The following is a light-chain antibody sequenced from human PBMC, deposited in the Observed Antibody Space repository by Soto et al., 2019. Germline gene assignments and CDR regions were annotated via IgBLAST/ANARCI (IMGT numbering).Light chain of an antibody. V-gene: IGKV3-20*01. J-gene: IGKJ3*01. CDR2: AS. CDR1: QSVSDSY. CDR3: QHYGTSAL. Sequence: EIVLTQSPGTLFLSPGERATLSCRASQSVSDSYLAWYQQKPGQAPRLLIYASSRATGIPDRFSGSGSGTDFTLTICRLEPEASAVNYCQHYGTSALFGPGTRVDIK.